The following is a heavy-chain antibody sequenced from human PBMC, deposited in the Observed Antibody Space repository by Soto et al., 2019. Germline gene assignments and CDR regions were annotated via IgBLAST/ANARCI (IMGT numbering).Heavy chain of an antibody. D-gene: IGHD6-13*01. CDR2: IIPIFGTA. CDR3: ARAGSSWQRRFDP. CDR1: GGTFSSYA. J-gene: IGHJ5*02. V-gene: IGHV1-69*13. Sequence: SVKVSCTSSGGTFSSYAISWVRQAPGQGLEWMGGIIPIFGTANYAQKFQGRVTITADESTSTAYMELSSLRSEDTAVYYCARAGSSWQRRFDPWGQGTLVTVSS.